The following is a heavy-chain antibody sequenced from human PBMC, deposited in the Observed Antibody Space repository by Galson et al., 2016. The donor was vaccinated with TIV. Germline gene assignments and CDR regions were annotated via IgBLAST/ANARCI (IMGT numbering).Heavy chain of an antibody. CDR2: ISGGGGST. CDR1: GITFSSYA. CDR3: AKMDSSGLSYARRFDY. J-gene: IGHJ4*02. Sequence: SLRLSCAASGITFSSYAMSWVRQAPGKGLEWVSAISGGGGSTYYADSVKGRFTISRDNSKSTLYLQLDSLRAEDTAVYYCAKMDSSGLSYARRFDYWGQGTLVTVSS. V-gene: IGHV3-23*01. D-gene: IGHD3-22*01.